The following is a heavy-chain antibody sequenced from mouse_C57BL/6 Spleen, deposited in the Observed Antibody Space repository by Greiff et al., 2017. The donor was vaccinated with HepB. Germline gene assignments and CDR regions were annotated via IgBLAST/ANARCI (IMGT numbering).Heavy chain of an antibody. J-gene: IGHJ3*01. CDR2: ISYDGSN. CDR1: GYSITSGYY. V-gene: IGHV3-6*01. Sequence: EVQLQQSGPGLVKPSQSLSLTCSVTGYSITSGYYWNWIRQFPGNKLEWMGYISYDGSNNYNPSLKNRISITRDTSKNQFFLKLNSVTTEDTATYYCGRGIYYDYGVWFAYWGQGTLVTVSA. CDR3: GRGIYYDYGVWFAY. D-gene: IGHD2-4*01.